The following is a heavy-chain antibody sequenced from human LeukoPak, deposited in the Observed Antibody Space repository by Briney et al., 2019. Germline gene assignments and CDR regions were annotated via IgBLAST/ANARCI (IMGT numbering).Heavy chain of an antibody. CDR1: GYNFNNHW. J-gene: IGHJ6*03. CDR2: IYPGDSDT. Sequence: GESLKISCEGSGYNFNNHWIGWVRQKPGKGLEWMGLIYPGDSDTKYSPSFQGQVTISADKSISTAYLQWSSLKASDTAMYYYYMDVWGKGTTVTASS. CDR3: YMDV. V-gene: IGHV5-51*01.